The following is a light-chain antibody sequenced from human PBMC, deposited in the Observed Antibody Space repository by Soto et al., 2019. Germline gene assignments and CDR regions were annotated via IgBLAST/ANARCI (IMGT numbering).Light chain of an antibody. V-gene: IGKV1-5*03. CDR1: QSISSW. CDR3: QQYESGWT. J-gene: IGKJ1*01. Sequence: DIQMTQSPSTLSASVGDRITITCRASQSISSWLAWYQQKPGKAPNLLIYKASSSESGVPSWFSGSGSGTEFTLTISSLQPDDSATYYCQQYESGWTFGQGTKVEIK. CDR2: KAS.